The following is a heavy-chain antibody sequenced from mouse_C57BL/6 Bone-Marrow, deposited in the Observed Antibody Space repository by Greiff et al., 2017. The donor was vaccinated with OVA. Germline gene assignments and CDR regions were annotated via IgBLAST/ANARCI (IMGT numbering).Heavy chain of an antibody. V-gene: IGHV2-2*01. Sequence: VKLMESGPGLVQPSQSLSITCTVSGFSLTSYGVHWVRQSPGKGLEWLGVIWSGGSTDYNAAFISRLSISKDNSKSQVFFKMNSLQADDTAIYYCARNSIYDGYYGAMDYWGQGTSVTVSS. CDR1: GFSLTSYG. D-gene: IGHD2-3*01. CDR2: IWSGGST. J-gene: IGHJ4*01. CDR3: ARNSIYDGYYGAMDY.